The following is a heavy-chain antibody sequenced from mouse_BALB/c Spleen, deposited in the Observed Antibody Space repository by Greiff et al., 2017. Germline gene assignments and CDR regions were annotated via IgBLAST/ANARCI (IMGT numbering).Heavy chain of an antibody. V-gene: IGHV14-3*02. CDR3: ARPDDGYYPWFAY. CDR1: GFNIKDTY. D-gene: IGHD2-3*01. J-gene: IGHJ3*01. CDR2: IDPANGNT. Sequence: VQLKQSGAELVKPGASVKLSCTASGFNIKDTYMHWVKQRPEQGLEWIGRIDPANGNTKYDPKFQGKATITADTSSNTAYLQLSSLTSEDTAVYYCARPDDGYYPWFAYWGQGTLVTVSA.